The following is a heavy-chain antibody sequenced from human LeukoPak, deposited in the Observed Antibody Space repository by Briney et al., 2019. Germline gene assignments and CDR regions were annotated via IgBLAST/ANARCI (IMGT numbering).Heavy chain of an antibody. D-gene: IGHD3-16*01. CDR3: AKGAGYALYYFDY. CDR1: GFTVSSNY. J-gene: IGHJ4*02. V-gene: IGHV3-66*01. Sequence: GGSLRLSCAASGFTVSSNYMGWVRQAPGKGLEWVSLIQSGGTTSYADSVKGRFTISRDNSKNTLYLQMNSLRAEDTAVFYCAKGAGYALYYFDYWGQGTLVTVSS. CDR2: IQSGGTT.